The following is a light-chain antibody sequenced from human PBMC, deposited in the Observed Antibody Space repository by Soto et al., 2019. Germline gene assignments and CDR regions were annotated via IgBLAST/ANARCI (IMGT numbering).Light chain of an antibody. J-gene: IGLJ1*01. CDR1: NSNIGSNT. V-gene: IGLV1-44*01. Sequence: QSVLTQPPSASGTPGQRVTISCSGSNSNIGSNTVSWYQQLPGTVPKLLIYNTSQRPSGVPDRFSGSKSGTSASLTISGLQSEDEADYYCTSWDDSLIGFYVFGTGTKVTVL. CDR3: TSWDDSLIGFYV. CDR2: NTS.